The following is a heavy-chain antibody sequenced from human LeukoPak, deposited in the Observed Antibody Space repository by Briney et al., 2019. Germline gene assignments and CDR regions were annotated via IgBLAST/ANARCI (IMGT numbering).Heavy chain of an antibody. V-gene: IGHV3-48*03. J-gene: IGHJ4*02. CDR1: GFTFSSYE. CDR2: ISSSGSTM. Sequence: PGGSLRLSCAASGFTFSSYEMNWVRQAPGKGLEWVSYISSSGSTMYYADSVKGRFTISRDNAKNSLYLQMNSLRAEDTAVYYCARRRVYFDYWGQGTLVTVSS. CDR3: ARRRVYFDY.